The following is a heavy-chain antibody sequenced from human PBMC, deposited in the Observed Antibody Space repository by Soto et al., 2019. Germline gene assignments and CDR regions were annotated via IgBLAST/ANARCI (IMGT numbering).Heavy chain of an antibody. CDR3: ARDGAWLRQNWFDP. V-gene: IGHV1-69*13. D-gene: IGHD5-12*01. J-gene: IGHJ5*02. CDR2: IIPIFGTA. CDR1: GGTFSSYA. Sequence: SVKVSCKASGGTFSSYAISWVRQAPGQGLECMGGIIPIFGTANYAQKFQGRVTITADESTSTAYMELSSLRSEDTAVYYCARDGAWLRQNWFDPWGQGTLVTVSS.